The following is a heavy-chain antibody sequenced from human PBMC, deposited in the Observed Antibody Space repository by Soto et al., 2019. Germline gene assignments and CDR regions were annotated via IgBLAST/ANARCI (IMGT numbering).Heavy chain of an antibody. CDR1: GYSFTSSW. V-gene: IGHV5-51*01. CDR2: IYPDDSAT. Sequence: PGESLKISCKGSGYSFTSSWIGWVRQMPGKGLEWMGIIYPDDSATRYSPSFQGQVTISADESISTAYLQWSSLKASDTAMYYCARRGRSDGAYYYGMDVWGQGTTVTVSS. CDR3: ARRGRSDGAYYYGMDV. D-gene: IGHD3-3*01. J-gene: IGHJ6*02.